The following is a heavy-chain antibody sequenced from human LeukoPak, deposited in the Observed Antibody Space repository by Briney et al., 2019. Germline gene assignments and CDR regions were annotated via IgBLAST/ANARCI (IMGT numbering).Heavy chain of an antibody. D-gene: IGHD1-1*01. CDR1: GYTFTSYY. V-gene: IGHV1-46*01. CDR2: INPSGGST. CDR3: ARVCLDLRFDY. Sequence: ASVKVSCKASGYTFTSYYMHWVRQAPGQGLEWMGIINPSGGSTSYAQKFQGRVTMTRDTSTSTVCMELSSLRSEDTAVYYCARVCLDLRFDYWGQGTLVTVSS. J-gene: IGHJ4*02.